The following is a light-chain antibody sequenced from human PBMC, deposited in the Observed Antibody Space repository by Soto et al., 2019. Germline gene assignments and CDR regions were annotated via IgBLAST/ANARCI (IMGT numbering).Light chain of an antibody. J-gene: IGKJ4*01. V-gene: IGKV3D-15*01. CDR1: QSVSTN. Sequence: EIVMTQSPATLSASPGERATLSCRASQSVSTNLAWYQQRPGQAPRLLIYGASTRATGIPARFSGSGSGIEFTLTISSLQSEDFAVYSCQQYYNWPPLTFGGGTKVEIK. CDR3: QQYYNWPPLT. CDR2: GAS.